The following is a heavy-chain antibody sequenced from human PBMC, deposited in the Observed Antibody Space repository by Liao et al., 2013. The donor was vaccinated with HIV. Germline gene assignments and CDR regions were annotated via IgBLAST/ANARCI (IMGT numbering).Heavy chain of an antibody. D-gene: IGHD3/OR15-3a*01. CDR1: GGSISSYY. V-gene: IGHV4-4*07. CDR2: MYTNGNT. CDR3: ARADWDWYFEL. Sequence: QVQLQESGPGLVKPSGTLSLTCSVSGGSISSYYWTWIRQPAGKGLEWLGRMYTNGNTKYNPSLKSRITISIDASKNRFSLDLTSVTVADTAVYYCARADWDWYFELWGRGHPGHCLL. J-gene: IGHJ2*01.